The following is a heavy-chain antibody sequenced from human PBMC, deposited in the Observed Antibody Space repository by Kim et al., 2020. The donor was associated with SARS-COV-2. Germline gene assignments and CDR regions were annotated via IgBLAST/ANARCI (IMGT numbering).Heavy chain of an antibody. CDR3: ARDKSIVGATNLDY. CDR1: GFTFSSYS. D-gene: IGHD1-26*01. J-gene: IGHJ4*02. CDR2: ISSSSSTI. V-gene: IGHV3-48*04. Sequence: GGSLRLSCAASGFTFSSYSMYWVRQAPGKGLEWVSYISSSSSTIYYADSVKGRFTISRDNAKNSLYLQMNSLRAEDTAVYYCARDKSIVGATNLDYWGQGTLVTVSS.